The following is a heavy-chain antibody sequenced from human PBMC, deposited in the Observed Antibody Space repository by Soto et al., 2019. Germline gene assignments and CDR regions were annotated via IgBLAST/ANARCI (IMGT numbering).Heavy chain of an antibody. CDR2: IHHSGST. CDR1: GGSISINNW. J-gene: IGHJ5*02. D-gene: IGHD2-2*01. V-gene: IGHV4-4*02. Sequence: QVQLQESGPGLVKPSGTLSQTCAVSGGSISINNWWNWVRQPPGKGLEWIGEIHHSGSTNYNPSLESRVTISVDKSKNQFSLKLNSVTAADTAVYYCARARQYCSSSSCYLDPWGQGTLVTVSS. CDR3: ARARQYCSSSSCYLDP.